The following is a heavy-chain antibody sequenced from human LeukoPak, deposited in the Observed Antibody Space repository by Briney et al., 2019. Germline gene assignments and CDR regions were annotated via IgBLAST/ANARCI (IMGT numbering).Heavy chain of an antibody. CDR1: GYTFTSYY. D-gene: IGHD4-17*01. CDR3: ARAVAVTRFFFDY. Sequence: ASVKVSCKASGYTFTSYYMHWVRQAPGQGLEWMGIINPSGGRTSYAQKFQGRVTMTRDTSTSTVYMELTSLRSEDTAVYYCARAVAVTRFFFDYWGQGTLVTVSS. J-gene: IGHJ4*02. CDR2: INPSGGRT. V-gene: IGHV1-46*03.